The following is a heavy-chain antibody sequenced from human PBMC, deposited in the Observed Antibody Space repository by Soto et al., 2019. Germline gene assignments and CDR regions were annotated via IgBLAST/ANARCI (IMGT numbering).Heavy chain of an antibody. CDR3: ARQRYYYDSSGYYYESSSHFDY. CDR2: IKQDGSEK. J-gene: IGHJ4*02. Sequence: PGGSLRLSCAASGFTFSSYWMSWVRQAPGKGLEWVANIKQDGSEKYYVDSVKGRFTISRDNAKNSLYLQMNSLRDEDTAVYYCARQRYYYDSSGYYYESSSHFDYWGQGTLVPVSS. D-gene: IGHD3-22*01. V-gene: IGHV3-7*03. CDR1: GFTFSSYW.